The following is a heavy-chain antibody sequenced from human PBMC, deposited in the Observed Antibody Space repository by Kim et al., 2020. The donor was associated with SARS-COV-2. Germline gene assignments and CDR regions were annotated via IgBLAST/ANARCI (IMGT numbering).Heavy chain of an antibody. V-gene: IGHV4-39*01. D-gene: IGHD3-9*01. J-gene: IGHJ4*02. Sequence: YTPSLKSRVTISVDTSKTPFSLKLTSVTAADTAVYYCARQNVLRYFESDYWGQGTLVTVSS. CDR3: ARQNVLRYFESDY.